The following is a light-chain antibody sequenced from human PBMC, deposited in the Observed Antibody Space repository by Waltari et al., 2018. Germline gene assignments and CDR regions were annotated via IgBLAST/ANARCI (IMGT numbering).Light chain of an antibody. J-gene: IGKJ1*01. CDR2: GAS. V-gene: IGKV1-39*01. Sequence: DIEMTQSPSSLSVSVGDSVTISCRASQSVSNNLHWYRQRPGTAPDLLIYGASILQSGVPSRFSGSGSGTHFTLTITSLQPEDFATYYCQQSYRTPTFGQGTKVEI. CDR1: QSVSNN. CDR3: QQSYRTPT.